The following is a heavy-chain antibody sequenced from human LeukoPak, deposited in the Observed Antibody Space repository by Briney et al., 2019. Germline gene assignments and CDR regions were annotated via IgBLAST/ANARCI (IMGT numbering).Heavy chain of an antibody. CDR1: GFTFSSYA. V-gene: IGHV3-23*01. CDR2: ISGSGGST. D-gene: IGHD1-26*01. J-gene: IGHJ4*02. CDR3: AKDKGAVIVGATNYFDY. Sequence: GGSLRLSCAASGFTFSSYAMSWVRQAPGKGLEWVSAISGSGGSTYYADSVKGRFTISRDNSKNTLYLQMNSLRAEDTAVYYCAKDKGAVIVGATNYFDYWGQGTLVTVSS.